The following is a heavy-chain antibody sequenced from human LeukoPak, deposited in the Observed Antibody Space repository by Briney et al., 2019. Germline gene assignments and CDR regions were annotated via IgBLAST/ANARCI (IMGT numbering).Heavy chain of an antibody. Sequence: GGSLRLSCAASGFTFSSYAMSWVRQAPGKGLEWVSAISGSGGSTYYADSVKGRFTISRDNSKNTLYLQMNSLRAEDTAVYYCTRQVRDDILTGSFDYWGQGTLVTVSS. CDR1: GFTFSSYA. D-gene: IGHD3-9*01. CDR3: TRQVRDDILTGSFDY. CDR2: ISGSGGST. J-gene: IGHJ4*02. V-gene: IGHV3-23*01.